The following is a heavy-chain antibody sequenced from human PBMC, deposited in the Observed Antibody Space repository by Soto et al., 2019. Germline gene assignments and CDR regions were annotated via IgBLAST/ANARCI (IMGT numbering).Heavy chain of an antibody. Sequence: SGPTLVKPTQTLTLTCTFSGFSLSTSGVGVGWIRQPPGKALEWLALIYWNDDKRYSPSLKSRLTITKDTSKNQVVLTMTNMDPVDTATYYCAHSGHDYGDYIPWFDPWGQGTLVTVSS. V-gene: IGHV2-5*01. CDR1: GFSLSTSGVG. CDR2: IYWNDDK. CDR3: AHSGHDYGDYIPWFDP. D-gene: IGHD4-17*01. J-gene: IGHJ5*02.